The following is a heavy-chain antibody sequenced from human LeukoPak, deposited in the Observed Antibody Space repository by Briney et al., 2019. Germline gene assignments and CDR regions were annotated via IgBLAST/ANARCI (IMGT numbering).Heavy chain of an antibody. V-gene: IGHV3-23*01. CDR1: GFIFNKHA. CDR3: AKGVY. Sequence: GGSLRLSCAASGFIFNKHAMSWVRQAPGKGLEWVSGLSGSGGSTDYADSVKGRFTVSRDNSKNTLYLQMNSLRAEDTAVYYCAKGVYWGQGTLVTVSS. J-gene: IGHJ4*02. CDR2: LSGSGGST.